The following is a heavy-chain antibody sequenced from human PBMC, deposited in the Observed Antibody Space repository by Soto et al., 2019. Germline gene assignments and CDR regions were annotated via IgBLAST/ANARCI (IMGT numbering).Heavy chain of an antibody. CDR2: ISSSSSTI. CDR3: ARDSGYSYGPFDY. J-gene: IGHJ4*02. CDR1: GFTFSSYS. D-gene: IGHD5-18*01. Sequence: GGSLRLSCAASGFTFSSYSMNWVRQAPGKGLEWVSSISSSSSTIYYADSVKGRFTISRDNAKNSLYLQMNSLRAEDTAVYYCARDSGYSYGPFDYWGQGTLVTVSS. V-gene: IGHV3-48*01.